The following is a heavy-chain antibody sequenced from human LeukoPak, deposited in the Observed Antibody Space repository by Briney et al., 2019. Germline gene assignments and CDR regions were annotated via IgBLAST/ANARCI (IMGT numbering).Heavy chain of an antibody. CDR2: IKREVDGGTT. V-gene: IGHV3-15*01. J-gene: IGHJ4*02. Sequence: GGSLRLSCAASGFSFSNAWMSWVRQAPGKGLEWVGRIKREVDGGTTIYTAPVKGRFTISRDDSKNTVFLQMSSLKTEDTAVYYCTAGEGFTDFDSWGQGTLVIVSS. D-gene: IGHD3-16*01. CDR1: GFSFSNAW. CDR3: TAGEGFTDFDS.